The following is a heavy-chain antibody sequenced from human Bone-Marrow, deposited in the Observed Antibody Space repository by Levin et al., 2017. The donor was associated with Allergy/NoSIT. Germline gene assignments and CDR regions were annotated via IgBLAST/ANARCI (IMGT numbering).Heavy chain of an antibody. V-gene: IGHV4-34*01. CDR3: ARGPPSDPDIVVVPAATDQSYYYMDV. Sequence: GSLRLSCAVYGGSFSGYYWSWIRQPPGKGLEWIGEINHSGSTNYNPSLKSRVTISVDTSKNQFSLKLSSVTAADTAVYYCARGPPSDPDIVVVPAATDQSYYYMDVWGKGTTVTVSS. CDR1: GGSFSGYY. J-gene: IGHJ6*03. CDR2: INHSGST. D-gene: IGHD2-2*01.